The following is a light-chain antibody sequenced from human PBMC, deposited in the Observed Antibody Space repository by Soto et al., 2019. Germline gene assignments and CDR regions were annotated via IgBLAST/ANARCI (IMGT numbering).Light chain of an antibody. CDR3: QQVKTFPYT. J-gene: IGKJ2*01. V-gene: IGKV1-12*01. CDR1: QGISSW. CDR2: AAF. Sequence: DIQMTQSPSSVSASVGDRVTITCRASQGISSWLAWYQQKAGKVPKLLIYAAFTLQSGVPSRFSGSGSGTDFTLTISSLQPEDIATYYCQQVKTFPYTFGQGTKLEIK.